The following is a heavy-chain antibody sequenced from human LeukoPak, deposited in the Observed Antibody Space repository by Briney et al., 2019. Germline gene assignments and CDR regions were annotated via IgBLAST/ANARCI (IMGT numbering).Heavy chain of an antibody. Sequence: VGSLRLSCAASGVTFNSYTMNCVRQAPGKGLEWVSSMTSHNIYIYYADSVTGRFTISRDNAKNSLYLQLNSMRDEDTAVSYCARGTSYSSPFHYWGQGTPVTVSS. J-gene: IGHJ4*02. CDR1: GVTFNSYT. V-gene: IGHV3-21*01. CDR3: ARGTSYSSPFHY. D-gene: IGHD6-13*01. CDR2: MTSHNIYI.